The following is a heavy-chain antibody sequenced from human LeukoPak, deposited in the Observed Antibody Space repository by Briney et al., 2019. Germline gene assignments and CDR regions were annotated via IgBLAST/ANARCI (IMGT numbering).Heavy chain of an antibody. CDR3: AKDLSSSSFN. V-gene: IGHV3-23*01. CDR2: ISGNGDST. J-gene: IGHJ4*02. D-gene: IGHD6-6*01. CDR1: GFTFSSYA. Sequence: PGGSLRLSCEASGFTFSSYAMTWVRQAPGKGLEWVSTISGNGDSTYYADSVKGRFTISRDNSKNTLYLQMNSLRAEDTAVYYCAKDLSSSSFNWGQGTLVTVSS.